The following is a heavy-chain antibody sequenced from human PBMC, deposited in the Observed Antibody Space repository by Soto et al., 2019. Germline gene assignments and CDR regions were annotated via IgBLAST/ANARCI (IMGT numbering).Heavy chain of an antibody. J-gene: IGHJ4*02. Sequence: SETLSLTCAVYGGSFSGYYWSWIRQPPGKGLEWIGEINHSGSTNYNPSHKSRVTISVDTSKNQFSLKLSSVTAADTAVYYCATNDFWSSYYTHWGQGTLVTVSS. V-gene: IGHV4-34*01. D-gene: IGHD3-3*01. CDR2: INHSGST. CDR3: ATNDFWSSYYTH. CDR1: GGSFSGYY.